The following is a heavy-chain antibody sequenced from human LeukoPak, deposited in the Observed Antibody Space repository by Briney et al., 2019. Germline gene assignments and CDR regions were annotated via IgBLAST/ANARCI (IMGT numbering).Heavy chain of an antibody. D-gene: IGHD3-22*01. J-gene: IGHJ5*02. Sequence: SETLSLTCAVYGGSFSGYYWSWIRQPPGKRLEWIGEINHSGSTNYNPSLKSRVTISVDTSKNQFSLKLSSVTAADTAVYYCARCYYDSSGYLTPWGQGTLVTVSS. CDR2: INHSGST. V-gene: IGHV4-34*01. CDR3: ARCYYDSSGYLTP. CDR1: GGSFSGYY.